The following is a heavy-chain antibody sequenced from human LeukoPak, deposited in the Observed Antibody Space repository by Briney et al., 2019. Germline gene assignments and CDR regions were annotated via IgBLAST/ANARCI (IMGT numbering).Heavy chain of an antibody. D-gene: IGHD2-15*01. CDR1: GYTFTSYG. CDR2: ISAYNGNT. CDR3: ARSRWLDV. V-gene: IGHV1-18*01. J-gene: IGHJ6*02. Sequence: ASVKVSCKASGYTFTSYGISWVRQAPGQGLEWMGWISAYNGNTNYAQKLQGRVTMTRNTSISTAYMELSSLRSEDTAVYYCARSRWLDVWGQGTTVTVSS.